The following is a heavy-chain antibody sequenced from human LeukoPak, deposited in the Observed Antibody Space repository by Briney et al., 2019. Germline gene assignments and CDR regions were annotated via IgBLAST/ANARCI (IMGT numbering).Heavy chain of an antibody. CDR3: AREDVVVPAAIYYYYGMDV. J-gene: IGHJ6*02. CDR2: IIPISGTA. Sequence: SVKVSCKASGGTFSSYAISWVRQAPGQGLEWMGGIIPISGTANYAQKFQGRVTITADESTSTAYMELSSLRSEDTAVYYCAREDVVVPAAIYYYYGMDVWGQGTTVTVSS. V-gene: IGHV1-69*13. D-gene: IGHD2-2*01. CDR1: GGTFSSYA.